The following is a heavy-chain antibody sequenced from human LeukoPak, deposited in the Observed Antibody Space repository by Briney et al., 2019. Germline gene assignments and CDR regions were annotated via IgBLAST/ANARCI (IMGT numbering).Heavy chain of an antibody. CDR3: AKDEGEQQLVRTFDY. CDR1: GFTFSSYW. J-gene: IGHJ4*02. V-gene: IGHV3-23*01. D-gene: IGHD6-13*01. Sequence: GGSLRLSCAASGFTFSSYWMSWVRQAPGKGLEWVSAIRGSGDWTYYADSVKDRFTISRDNSKNTLYLQMNSLRAEDTALYYCAKDEGEQQLVRTFDYWGQGTLVTVSS. CDR2: IRGSGDWT.